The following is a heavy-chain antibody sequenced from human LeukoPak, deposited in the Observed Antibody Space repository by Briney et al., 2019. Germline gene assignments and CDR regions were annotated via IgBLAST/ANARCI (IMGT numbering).Heavy chain of an antibody. D-gene: IGHD3-10*01. Sequence: GSSVKVSCKASGGTFSSYAISWVRQAPGQGLEWMGGIIPSFGTANYAQKFQGRVTITADKSTSTAYMELSSLRSEDTAVYYCARAVTMGRGVIMDYYYGMDVWGKGTTVTVSS. CDR2: IIPSFGTA. CDR1: GGTFSSYA. J-gene: IGHJ6*04. V-gene: IGHV1-69*06. CDR3: ARAVTMGRGVIMDYYYGMDV.